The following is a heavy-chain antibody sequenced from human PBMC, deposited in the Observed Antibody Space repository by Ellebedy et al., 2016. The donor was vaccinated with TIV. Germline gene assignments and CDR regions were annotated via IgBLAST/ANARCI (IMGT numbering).Heavy chain of an antibody. CDR3: AISPYDFWSGPFDP. D-gene: IGHD3-3*01. J-gene: IGHJ5*02. CDR2: INPNTGGT. Sequence: ASVKVSXXASGYTFTSYYMHWVRQAPGQGLEWVGRINPNTGGTNYAQKFQGRVTMTRDTSIITAYMELSRLRSDDTAVYYCAISPYDFWSGPFDPWGQGTLVTVSS. CDR1: GYTFTSYY. V-gene: IGHV1-2*06.